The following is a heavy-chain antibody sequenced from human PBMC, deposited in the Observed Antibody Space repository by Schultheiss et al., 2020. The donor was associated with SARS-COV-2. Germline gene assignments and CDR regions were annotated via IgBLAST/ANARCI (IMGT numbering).Heavy chain of an antibody. Sequence: GGSLRLSCAASGFTFSSYAMHWVRQAPGKGLEWVAVIYSCGSTYYTDSVKGRFIISRDNSKNTLYLQMNSLRAEDTAVYYCARGGGMVWGVIIMDYWGQGTLVTVSS. V-gene: IGHV3-NL1*01. CDR3: ARGGGMVWGVIIMDY. CDR2: IYSCGST. J-gene: IGHJ4*02. D-gene: IGHD3-10*01. CDR1: GFTFSSYA.